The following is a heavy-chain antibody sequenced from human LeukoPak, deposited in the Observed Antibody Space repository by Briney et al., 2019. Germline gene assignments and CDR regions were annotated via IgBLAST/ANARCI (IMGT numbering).Heavy chain of an antibody. CDR1: GCTFSSYA. Sequence: SVKVSCKASGCTFSSYAISWVRQAPGQGLEWMGGIIPTFGTANYAQKFQGRVTITADESTSTAYMELSSLRSEDTAVYYCARDCSSTSCYGDYYYYYMDVWGKGTTVTVSS. V-gene: IGHV1-69*01. J-gene: IGHJ6*03. CDR2: IIPTFGTA. CDR3: ARDCSSTSCYGDYYYYYMDV. D-gene: IGHD2-2*01.